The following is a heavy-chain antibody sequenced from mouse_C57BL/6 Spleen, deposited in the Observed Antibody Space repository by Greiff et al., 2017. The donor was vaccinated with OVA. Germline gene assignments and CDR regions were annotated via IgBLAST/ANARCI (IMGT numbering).Heavy chain of an antibody. CDR3: ARTITTVAYYYAMDY. CDR1: GFSLTSYG. Sequence: VKLMESGPGLVQPSQSLSITCTVSGFSLTSYGVHWVRQSPGKGLEWLGVIWSGGSTDYNAAFISRLSISKDNSKSQVFFKMNSLQADDTAIYYCARTITTVAYYYAMDYWGQGTSVTVSS. J-gene: IGHJ4*01. CDR2: IWSGGST. V-gene: IGHV2-2*01. D-gene: IGHD1-1*01.